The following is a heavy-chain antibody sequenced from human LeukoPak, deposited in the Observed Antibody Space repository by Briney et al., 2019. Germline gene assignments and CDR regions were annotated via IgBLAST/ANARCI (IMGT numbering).Heavy chain of an antibody. CDR3: ARESGYSSSGDY. V-gene: IGHV3-48*01. CDR2: ISSSSSTI. Sequence: GGSLRLAWAASGSTLTIYSMNWVRQAPGKGLEWVSYISSSSSTIYYADSVKGRFTTSRDNAKNSLYLQMNRLRAEDTAVYYCARESGYSSSGDYWGQGTLVTVSS. J-gene: IGHJ4*02. D-gene: IGHD6-13*01. CDR1: GSTLTIYS.